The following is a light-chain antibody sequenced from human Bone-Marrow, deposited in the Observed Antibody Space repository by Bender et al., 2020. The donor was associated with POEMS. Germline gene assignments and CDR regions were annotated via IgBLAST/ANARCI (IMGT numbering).Light chain of an antibody. CDR3: SSYTRSNTLYV. V-gene: IGLV2-14*01. J-gene: IGLJ1*01. Sequence: QSALTQPASVSGSPGQSISISCTGTTSDVGGYNYVSWYQQHPGKAPKLMIYDVSNRPSGVSDRFSGSKSGDTASLIISGLQAEDEADYYCSSYTRSNTLYVFGAGTKVTVL. CDR1: TSDVGGYNY. CDR2: DVS.